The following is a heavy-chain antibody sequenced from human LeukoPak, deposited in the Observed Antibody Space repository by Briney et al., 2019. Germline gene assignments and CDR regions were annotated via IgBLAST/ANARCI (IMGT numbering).Heavy chain of an antibody. J-gene: IGHJ6*02. Sequence: GGSLRLSCAASGFTFSTYAMHWVRQAPGKGLKWVAVISYLGTNEYYADSVKGRFTISRDNPKNTLYLQMNSLRADDTGVYYCARVVEERLQLDVWGQGTTVTVSS. CDR1: GFTFSTYA. CDR2: ISYLGTNE. V-gene: IGHV3-30-3*01. D-gene: IGHD5-24*01. CDR3: ARVVEERLQLDV.